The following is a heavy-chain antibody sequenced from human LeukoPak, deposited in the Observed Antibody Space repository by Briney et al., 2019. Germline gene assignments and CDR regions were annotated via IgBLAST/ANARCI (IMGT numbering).Heavy chain of an antibody. CDR2: INPSGGST. Sequence: ASVKVSCKASGYTFTSYYMHWVRQAPGQGLEWMGIINPSGGSTGYAQKFQGRVTMTRDTSTSTVYMELSSLRSEDTAVYYCARAGMTTVVTPTNFDYWGQGTLVTVSS. J-gene: IGHJ4*02. D-gene: IGHD4-23*01. CDR3: ARAGMTTVVTPTNFDY. CDR1: GYTFTSYY. V-gene: IGHV1-46*01.